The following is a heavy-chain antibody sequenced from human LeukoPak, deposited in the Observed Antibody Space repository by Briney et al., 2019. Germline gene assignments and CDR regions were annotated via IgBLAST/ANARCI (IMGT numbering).Heavy chain of an antibody. CDR2: INHSGST. CDR1: GGSFSGYY. CDR3: ARGNYVWGSYRA. V-gene: IGHV4-34*01. Sequence: SETLSLTCAVYGGSFSGYYWSWIRQPPGKGLEWIGEINHSGSTNYNPSLKSRVTTSVDTSKNQFSLKLSSVTAADTAVYYCARGNYVWGSYRAWGRETLVTVSS. J-gene: IGHJ5*02. D-gene: IGHD3-16*02.